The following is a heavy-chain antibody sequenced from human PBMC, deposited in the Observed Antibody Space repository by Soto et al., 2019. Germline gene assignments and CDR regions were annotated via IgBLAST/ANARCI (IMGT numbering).Heavy chain of an antibody. D-gene: IGHD5-12*01. V-gene: IGHV1-18*01. CDR3: ARGRIVASIHDAFEI. CDR1: GYPFTSYG. Sequence: QGQLLQSGDEVKTPGASVRVSCRASGYPFTSYGISWVRQAPGQGLEWVAWISAYSGNRDIAQKFQGRVTMTLETSTGTAHMELGDLTSADTAVYYCARGRIVASIHDAFEIWGQGTNVTVSS. J-gene: IGHJ3*02. CDR2: ISAYSGNR.